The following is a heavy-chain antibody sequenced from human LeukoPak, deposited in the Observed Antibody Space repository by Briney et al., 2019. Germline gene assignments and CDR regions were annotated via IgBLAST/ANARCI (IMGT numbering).Heavy chain of an antibody. Sequence: PGGSLRLSCAASGFTFSSYWMHWVRHAPGKGLVWVSRINADGSSTSYADSVKGRFTISRDNAKNTLYLQMNSLRAEDTAVYYCARDRKGYSSGWVHWGQGTLVTVSS. D-gene: IGHD6-19*01. V-gene: IGHV3-74*01. CDR2: INADGSST. CDR1: GFTFSSYW. CDR3: ARDRKGYSSGWVH. J-gene: IGHJ4*02.